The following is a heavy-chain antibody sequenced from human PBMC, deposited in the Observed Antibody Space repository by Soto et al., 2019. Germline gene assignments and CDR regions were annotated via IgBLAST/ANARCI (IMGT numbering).Heavy chain of an antibody. V-gene: IGHV5-51*01. CDR2: IYPGDSDT. CDR1: GYSFTSYW. CDR3: VLPGSSEEYYFDY. D-gene: IGHD6-6*01. Sequence: PGESLKISCKGSGYSFTSYWIGWVRQMPGKGLEWMGIIYPGDSDTRHSPSFQGQVTISADNSISTAYLQWSSLKASDTAMYYCVLPGSSEEYYFDYWGQGTLVTVSS. J-gene: IGHJ4*02.